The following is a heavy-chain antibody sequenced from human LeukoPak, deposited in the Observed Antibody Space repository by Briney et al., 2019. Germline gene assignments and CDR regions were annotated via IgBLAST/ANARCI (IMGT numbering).Heavy chain of an antibody. J-gene: IGHJ5*02. CDR3: ASNDIVVVPAAAYNWFDP. V-gene: IGHV1-69*13. CDR2: IIPIFGTA. D-gene: IGHD2-2*01. CDR1: GGTFSSYA. Sequence: SVKVSCKASGGTFSSYAISWVRQAPGQGLEWMGGIIPIFGTANYAQKFQGRVTITADESTSTAYMELSSLRSEDTAVYYCASNDIVVVPAAAYNWFDPWGQGTLVTV.